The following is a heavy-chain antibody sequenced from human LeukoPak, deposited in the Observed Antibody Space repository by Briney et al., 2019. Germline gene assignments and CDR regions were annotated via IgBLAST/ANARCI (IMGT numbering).Heavy chain of an antibody. V-gene: IGHV3-23*01. D-gene: IGHD2-2*01. J-gene: IGHJ6*02. CDR1: GFTFSSYA. CDR3: ARIVVVPAYKGRKGGYYHGMDV. Sequence: GGSLRLSCAASGFTFSSYAMSWVRQAPGKGLEWVSAISGSGGSTYYADSVKGRFTISRDNSKNTLYLQMSSLRAEDTAVYYCARIVVVPAYKGRKGGYYHGMDVWGQGTTVTVSS. CDR2: ISGSGGST.